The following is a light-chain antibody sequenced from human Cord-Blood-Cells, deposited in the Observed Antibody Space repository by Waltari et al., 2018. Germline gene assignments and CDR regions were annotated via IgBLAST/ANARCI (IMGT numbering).Light chain of an antibody. CDR2: RNN. Sequence: QSVLTLPPSASGTPGQRVPISSFGSSSNIGSNDLYWYQQLPASAPKLLIYRNNQRPSGVPDRFSGSKSGTSASLAISGLRSEDEAEYYCAAWDDSLSGYVFGTGTKVTVL. V-gene: IGLV1-47*01. J-gene: IGLJ1*01. CDR1: SSNIGSND. CDR3: AAWDDSLSGYV.